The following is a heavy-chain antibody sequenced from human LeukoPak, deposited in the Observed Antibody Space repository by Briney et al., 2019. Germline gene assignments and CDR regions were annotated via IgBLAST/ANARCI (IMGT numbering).Heavy chain of an antibody. J-gene: IGHJ6*03. CDR3: ARDRYSNYYYMDV. D-gene: IGHD3-16*02. Sequence: KAGGSLRLSCAASGFTFSSYSMNWVRQAPGKGLEWVSSISSSSSYIYYADSVKGRFTISRDNAKNSLYLQMNSLRAEDTAVYYCARDRYSNYYYMDVWGKGTTVTVSS. CDR2: ISSSSSYI. V-gene: IGHV3-21*01. CDR1: GFTFSSYS.